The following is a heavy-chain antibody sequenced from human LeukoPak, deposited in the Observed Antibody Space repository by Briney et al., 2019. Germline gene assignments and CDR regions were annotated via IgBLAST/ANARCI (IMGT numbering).Heavy chain of an antibody. CDR1: GFTFSNYA. V-gene: IGHV3-23*01. CDR3: GKRELWHGSGEDA. D-gene: IGHD3-10*01. J-gene: IGHJ6*02. CDR2: FSGSGDNT. Sequence: GGSLRLSCAASGFTFSNYAMSWVRQAPGKGLEWVSSFSGSGDNTYYADSVKGRFTISRDNSKNTLYLQMNSLRAEDTAVYYCGKRELWHGSGEDAWGQGTTVIVSS.